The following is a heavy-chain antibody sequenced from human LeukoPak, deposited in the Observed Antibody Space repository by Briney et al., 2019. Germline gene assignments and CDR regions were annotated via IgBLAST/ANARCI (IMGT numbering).Heavy chain of an antibody. CDR1: GGSFSGHY. CDR2: INHSGST. V-gene: IGHV4-34*01. D-gene: IGHD6-13*01. J-gene: IGHJ6*03. Sequence: SETLSLTCAGYGGSFSGHYWSWIRQPPGKGLEWIGEINHSGSTNYNPSLKSRVTISVDTSKNQFSLKLSSVTAADTAVYYCARAQIAAAGTYYMDVWGKGTTVTVSS. CDR3: ARAQIAAAGTYYMDV.